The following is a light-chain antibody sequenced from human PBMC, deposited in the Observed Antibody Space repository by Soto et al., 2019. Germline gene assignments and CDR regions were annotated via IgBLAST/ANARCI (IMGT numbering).Light chain of an antibody. Sequence: IAMTQSPSSLSASVGDRVTITCRARQGIGSDLAWYQQRPGKAPKLLIYAVSNLQSGVPSRFSGSGSGTDFTLTISSLQPEDSATYYCLQDHNLLTFGGGTKVEIK. CDR1: QGIGSD. CDR2: AVS. V-gene: IGKV1-6*01. CDR3: LQDHNLLT. J-gene: IGKJ4*01.